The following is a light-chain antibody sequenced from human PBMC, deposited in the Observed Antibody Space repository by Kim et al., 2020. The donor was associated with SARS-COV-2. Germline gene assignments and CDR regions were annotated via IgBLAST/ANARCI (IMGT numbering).Light chain of an antibody. CDR3: QAWDSSTVV. CDR2: QDS. CDR1: KLGDKY. Sequence: SYELTQPPSVSVSPGQTASITCSGDKLGDKYACWYQQRPGQSPVLVIYQDSKRPSGIPERFSGSNSGNTATLTISGTQAMDEADYHSQAWDSSTVVFGGG. J-gene: IGLJ2*01. V-gene: IGLV3-1*01.